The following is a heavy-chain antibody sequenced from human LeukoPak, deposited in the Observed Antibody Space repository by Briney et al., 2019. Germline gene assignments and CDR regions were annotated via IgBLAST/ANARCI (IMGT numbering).Heavy chain of an antibody. V-gene: IGHV4-39*07. CDR2: IYYSGST. J-gene: IGHJ4*02. CDR3: ARGYRRWASNYGY. CDR1: GGSISSSSYY. D-gene: IGHD4-11*01. Sequence: PSETLSLTCTVSGGSISSSSYYWGWIRQPPGKGLEWIGSIYYSGSTYYNPSLKSRVTISVDTSKNQFSLKLSSVTAADTAVYYCARGYRRWASNYGYWGQGTLVTVSS.